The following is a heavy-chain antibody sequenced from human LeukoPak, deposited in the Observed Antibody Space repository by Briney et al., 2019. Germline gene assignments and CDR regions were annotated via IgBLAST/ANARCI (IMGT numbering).Heavy chain of an antibody. V-gene: IGHV4-59*08. D-gene: IGHD4-17*01. CDR1: GGSISRYY. Sequence: SETLSLTCTVSGGSISRYYWSWIRQPPGKGLEWIGYIYYSGSTNYNPSLKSRVTISVDTSKNQFSLKLSSVTAADTAVYYCARFDGEDYYYYGMDVWGQGTTVTVSS. J-gene: IGHJ6*02. CDR3: ARFDGEDYYYYGMDV. CDR2: IYYSGST.